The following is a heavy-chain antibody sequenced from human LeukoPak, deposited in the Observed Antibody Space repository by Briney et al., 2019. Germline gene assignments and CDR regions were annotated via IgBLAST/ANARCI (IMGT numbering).Heavy chain of an antibody. CDR2: INPSGGST. D-gene: IGHD3-9*01. CDR3: ARSLRYFRGGYYYYYMDV. V-gene: IGHV1-46*01. J-gene: IGHJ6*03. CDR1: GYTFTSYY. Sequence: ASVKVSCKASGYTFTSYYMHWVRQAPGQGLEWMGIINPSGGSTSYAQKFQGRVTMTRDMSTSTVYMELSSLRSEDTAVYYCARSLRYFRGGYYYYYMDVWGKGTTVTISS.